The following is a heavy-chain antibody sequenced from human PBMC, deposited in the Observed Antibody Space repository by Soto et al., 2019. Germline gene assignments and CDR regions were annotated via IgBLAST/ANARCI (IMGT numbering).Heavy chain of an antibody. CDR3: ARPALDSSSYDAFDI. D-gene: IGHD6-6*01. CDR2: INPNSGGT. CDR1: GYTFTGYY. J-gene: IGHJ3*02. V-gene: IGHV1-2*04. Sequence: QVQLVQSGAEVKKPGASVKVSCKASGYTFTGYYMHWVRQAPGQGLEWMGWINPNSGGTNYAQKFQGWVTMTRDTSSSTAYMAMSRLRSDDTAVYYCARPALDSSSYDAFDIWGQGTMVTVSS.